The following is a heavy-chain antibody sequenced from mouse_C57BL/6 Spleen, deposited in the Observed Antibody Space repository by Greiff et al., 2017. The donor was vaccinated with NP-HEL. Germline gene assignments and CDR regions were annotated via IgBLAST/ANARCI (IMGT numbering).Heavy chain of an antibody. J-gene: IGHJ4*01. V-gene: IGHV1-22*01. Sequence: EVQRVESGPELVKPGASVKMSCKASGYTFTDYNMHWVKQSHGKSLEWIGYINPNNGGTSYNQKFKGKATLTVNKSSSTAYMELRSLTSEDSAVYYCAEGYYGRFMDYWGQGTSVTVSS. D-gene: IGHD1-1*02. CDR1: GYTFTDYN. CDR2: INPNNGGT. CDR3: AEGYYGRFMDY.